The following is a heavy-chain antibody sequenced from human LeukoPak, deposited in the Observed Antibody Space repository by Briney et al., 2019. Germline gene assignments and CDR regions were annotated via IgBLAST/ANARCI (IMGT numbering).Heavy chain of an antibody. CDR3: ARDPNGSHDDFYI. CDR2: IYSGGST. V-gene: IGHV3-53*04. D-gene: IGHD2-8*01. CDR1: GFTLSSYG. Sequence: PGGSLRLSCAASGFTLSSYGMHWVRQAPGKGLEWVSVIYSGGSTYYADSVKGRFTISRHNSKNTLYLQMNSLRAEDTAVYYCARDPNGSHDDFYIWGQGTMVTVSS. J-gene: IGHJ3*02.